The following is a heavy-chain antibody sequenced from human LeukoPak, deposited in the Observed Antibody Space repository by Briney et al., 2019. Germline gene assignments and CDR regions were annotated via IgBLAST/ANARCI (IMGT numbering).Heavy chain of an antibody. D-gene: IGHD6-6*01. CDR2: INPNSGGT. V-gene: IGHV1-2*02. Sequence: ATVKVSCKASGYTFTGYYLHWVRQAPGQGLEWMGWINPNSGGTNYAQKFQGRVTMTRDTSISTAYMELSSLRSDDTAVYYCARSSAYLSGAFDIWGQGTMVTVSS. CDR3: ARSSAYLSGAFDI. J-gene: IGHJ3*02. CDR1: GYTFTGYY.